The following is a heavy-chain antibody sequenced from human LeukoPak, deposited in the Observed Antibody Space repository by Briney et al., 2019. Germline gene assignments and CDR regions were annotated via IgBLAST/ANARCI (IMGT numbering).Heavy chain of an antibody. CDR2: IGSAI. V-gene: IGHV3-48*01. CDR1: GFTFSSYG. Sequence: GGSLRLSCAASGFTFSSYGMHWVRQAPGKGLEWISYIGSAIYYADSVKGRFTISRDNAKNSLYLQMNSLRAEDTAVYYCARDHAYAFDIWGQGTLVTVSS. D-gene: IGHD2-2*01. J-gene: IGHJ3*02. CDR3: ARDHAYAFDI.